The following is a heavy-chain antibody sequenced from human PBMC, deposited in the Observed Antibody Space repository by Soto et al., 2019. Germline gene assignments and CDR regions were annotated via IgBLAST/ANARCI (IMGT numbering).Heavy chain of an antibody. CDR1: GFIFSSYD. CDR2: ITTTGDT. CDR3: ARGDPLRYGSDPYWHYYGMDV. D-gene: IGHD2-8*02. Sequence: EVQLVESGGGLVQPGGSLRLSCAASGFIFSSYDVHWVRQAPGKGLEWVSVITTTGDTYYAASVKGRFTISRENAENSLYLQMTSLRAEDAAVYYCARGDPLRYGSDPYWHYYGMDVWGRGTTDTVS. V-gene: IGHV3-13*01. J-gene: IGHJ6*02.